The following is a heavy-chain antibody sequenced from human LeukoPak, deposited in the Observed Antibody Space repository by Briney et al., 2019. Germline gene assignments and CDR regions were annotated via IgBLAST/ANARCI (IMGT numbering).Heavy chain of an antibody. CDR2: ISSSSSYI. V-gene: IGHV3-21*01. CDR1: GFTFSSYS. D-gene: IGHD2-2*01. Sequence: PGGSLRLSCAASGFTFSSYSMNWVRQAPGKGLEWVSSISSSSSYIYYADSVKGRFTISRDNAKNSLYLQMNSLRAEDTAVYYCARDDCSSTSCYGRLDYWGQGTLVTVSS. J-gene: IGHJ4*02. CDR3: ARDDCSSTSCYGRLDY.